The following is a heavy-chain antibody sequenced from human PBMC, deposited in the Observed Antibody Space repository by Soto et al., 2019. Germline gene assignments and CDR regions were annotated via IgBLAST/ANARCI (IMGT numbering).Heavy chain of an antibody. CDR1: GFTFSSYS. Sequence: GGSLRLSCAASGFTFSSYSMNWVRQAPGKGLEWVSSISSSSYIYYADSVKGRFTISRDNAKNSLYLQMNSLRAEDTAVYYCARVPLRSSTTPYYFDYWGQGTLVTVSS. J-gene: IGHJ4*02. D-gene: IGHD2-2*01. CDR2: ISSSSYI. V-gene: IGHV3-21*01. CDR3: ARVPLRSSTTPYYFDY.